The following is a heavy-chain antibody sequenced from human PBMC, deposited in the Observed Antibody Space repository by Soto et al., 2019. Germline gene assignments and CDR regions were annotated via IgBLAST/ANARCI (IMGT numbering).Heavy chain of an antibody. CDR2: IYYSGST. J-gene: IGHJ3*02. CDR1: GGSISSYY. Sequence: SETLSLTCTVSGGSISSYYWSWIRQPPGKGLEWIGYIYYSGSTNYNASLKSRFTISVDTSKNQFSLKLSSVPAADTAVYYCVRDYTVLGEAFDIGGQGSMVTVS. D-gene: IGHD4-17*01. CDR3: VRDYTVLGEAFDI. V-gene: IGHV4-59*01.